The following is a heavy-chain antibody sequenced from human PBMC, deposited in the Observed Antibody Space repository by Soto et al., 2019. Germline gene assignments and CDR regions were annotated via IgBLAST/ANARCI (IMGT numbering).Heavy chain of an antibody. D-gene: IGHD1-26*01. CDR3: ATSGSYRLDY. J-gene: IGHJ4*02. CDR1: GSTFSSYN. Sequence: GGSLRLSCAASGSTFSSYNMNWVRQAPGKGLEWVSYITSSSITIYYADSVKGRFTISRDNAKNSLYLQMNSLRDEDTAVYYCATSGSYRLDYWGQGTLVTVSS. V-gene: IGHV3-48*02. CDR2: ITSSSITI.